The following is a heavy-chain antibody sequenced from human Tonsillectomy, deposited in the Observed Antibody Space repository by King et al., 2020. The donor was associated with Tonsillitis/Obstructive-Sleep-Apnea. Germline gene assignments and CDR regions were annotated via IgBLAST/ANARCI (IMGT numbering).Heavy chain of an antibody. CDR1: GYTFTSYG. CDR3: ARARSVWFGELCNYYYYYMDV. CDR2: ISAYNGNT. J-gene: IGHJ6*03. Sequence: VQLVESGAEVKKPGASVKVSCKASGYTFTSYGISWVRQAPGQGLEWMGWISAYNGNTNYAQKLQGRVTMTTDTSTSTAYMELRSLRSDDTAVYYCARARSVWFGELCNYYYYYMDVWGKGTTVTVSS. D-gene: IGHD3-10*01. V-gene: IGHV1-18*01.